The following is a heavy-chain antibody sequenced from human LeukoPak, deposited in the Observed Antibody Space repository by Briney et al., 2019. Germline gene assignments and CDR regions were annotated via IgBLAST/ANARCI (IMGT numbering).Heavy chain of an antibody. CDR2: IYHSGST. CDR1: GGSISSGGYS. J-gene: IGHJ5*02. Sequence: SETLSLTCAVSGGSISSGGYSWSWIRQPPGKGLEWIGYIYHSGSTYYNPSLKSRVTISVDRSKNQFSLKLSSVTAADTAVYYCAREVYYDFWSGYYPNWFDPWGQGTLVTVSS. D-gene: IGHD3-3*01. V-gene: IGHV4-30-2*01. CDR3: AREVYYDFWSGYYPNWFDP.